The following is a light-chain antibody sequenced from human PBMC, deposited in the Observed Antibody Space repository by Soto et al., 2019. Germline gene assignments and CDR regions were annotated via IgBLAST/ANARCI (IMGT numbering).Light chain of an antibody. CDR1: QSISSY. CDR3: QQSYSTPLT. Sequence: DIQMTQSPSSLSASVGDRVTITCRASQSISSYLNWYQQKPGKAPKLLIYAASSLQRGVPSRFRGSVSVTDFTVTISSLQSEDFATYYCQQSYSTPLTFGGGTKVDIK. J-gene: IGKJ4*01. CDR2: AAS. V-gene: IGKV1-39*01.